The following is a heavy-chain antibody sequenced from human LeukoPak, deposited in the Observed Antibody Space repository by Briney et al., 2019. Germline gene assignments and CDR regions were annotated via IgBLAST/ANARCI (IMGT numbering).Heavy chain of an antibody. J-gene: IGHJ3*02. Sequence: SETLSLTCSVSGGSVRSDISHWSWIRQPPGKGLEWIGYIYYSGSTNYNPSLKSRVTISVDTSKNQFSLKLSSVTAADTAVYYCASRNPFWSGYYVGNAFDIWGQGTMVTVSS. CDR3: ASRNPFWSGYYVGNAFDI. CDR2: IYYSGST. CDR1: GGSVRSDISH. D-gene: IGHD3-3*01. V-gene: IGHV4-61*01.